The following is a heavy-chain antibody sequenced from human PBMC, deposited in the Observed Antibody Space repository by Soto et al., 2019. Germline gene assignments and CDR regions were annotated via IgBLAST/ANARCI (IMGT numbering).Heavy chain of an antibody. CDR2: TYYSGGS. CDR1: GASVSSAEHY. V-gene: IGHV4-30-4*01. J-gene: IGHJ4*02. Sequence: QVQLQESGPGLVKASQTLSLTCTLSGASVSSAEHYWSWIRQPPGKGLEWIGYTYYSGGSYYNASLQRRVSISVHRSQNQFSLKLTSVPAADTAVYYCARLSGYDPAGAADKWGPGSLVSVSS. D-gene: IGHD5-12*01. CDR3: ARLSGYDPAGAADK.